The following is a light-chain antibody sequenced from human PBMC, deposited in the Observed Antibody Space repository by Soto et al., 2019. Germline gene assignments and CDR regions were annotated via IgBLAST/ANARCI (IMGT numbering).Light chain of an antibody. CDR2: SAT. Sequence: IPMTKSASSLTASLGDRVTITCRASQSINNFLNWYQQKPGQAPKLLMYSATTLLGGVPSRFSGSGSGTDFSLTISSLQPEDFATYYCQQSFSTPQTFGPGTKVDIK. J-gene: IGKJ1*01. CDR1: QSINNF. CDR3: QQSFSTPQT. V-gene: IGKV1-39*01.